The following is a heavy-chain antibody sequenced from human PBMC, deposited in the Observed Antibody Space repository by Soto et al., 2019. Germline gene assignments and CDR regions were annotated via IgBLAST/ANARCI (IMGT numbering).Heavy chain of an antibody. CDR3: ARSAAIEAGDKYYYDF. D-gene: IGHD3-16*01. V-gene: IGHV1-69*01. J-gene: IGHJ4*02. Sequence: QVQLVQSGAEVKKTGSSVQVSCKASGGTFNTFGFSWVRQAPGQGLESMGGIIPFFGTAQYSQQFEDRISITADEFTNTVYLEVRSLTSDDTAMDYCARSAAIEAGDKYYYDFWGQGALVTVSS. CDR1: GGTFNTFG. CDR2: IIPFFGTA.